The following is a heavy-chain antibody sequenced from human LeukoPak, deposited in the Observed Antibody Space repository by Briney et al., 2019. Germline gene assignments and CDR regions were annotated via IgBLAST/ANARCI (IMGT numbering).Heavy chain of an antibody. V-gene: IGHV3-53*01. J-gene: IGHJ4*02. D-gene: IGHD3-10*01. CDR1: GFSVSSAY. CDR3: ARSGTPYFYFDS. Sequence: PGGSLRLSCAAAGFSVSSAYKTWVRQAPGKGLEWVSVIHSGGSIYYADSVKGRFTISRDNSKNTLYLQMNSLRVEDTAVYYCARSGTPYFYFDSWGQGTLVTVSS. CDR2: IHSGGSI.